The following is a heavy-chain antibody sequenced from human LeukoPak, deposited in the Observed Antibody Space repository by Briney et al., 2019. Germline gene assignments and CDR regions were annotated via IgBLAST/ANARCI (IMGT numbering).Heavy chain of an antibody. V-gene: IGHV4-61*01. CDR3: ARVRSYLYVDY. D-gene: IGHD3-16*02. CDR1: GYSISSGYY. Sequence: SETLSLTCTVSGYSISSGYYWGWIRQPPGKGLEWIGYIYYSGSTDYNPSLKSRFPISVDPSKNQFSLKLSSVTAADPAVYYCARVRSYLYVDYWGQGPLVTVSS. CDR2: IYYSGST. J-gene: IGHJ4*02.